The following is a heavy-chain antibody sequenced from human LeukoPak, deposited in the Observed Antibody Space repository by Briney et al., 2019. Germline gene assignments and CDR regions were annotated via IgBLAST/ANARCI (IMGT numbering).Heavy chain of an antibody. Sequence: SETLSLTCTVSGGSISSGGYYWSWIRQHPGKGLEWIGYIYYSGSTYYNPSLKSRVTISVDTSKNQFSLKLSSATAADTAVYYCTRGDSYGNDYWGQGTLVTVSS. V-gene: IGHV4-31*03. CDR2: IYYSGST. CDR1: GGSISSGGYY. D-gene: IGHD5-18*01. J-gene: IGHJ4*02. CDR3: TRGDSYGNDY.